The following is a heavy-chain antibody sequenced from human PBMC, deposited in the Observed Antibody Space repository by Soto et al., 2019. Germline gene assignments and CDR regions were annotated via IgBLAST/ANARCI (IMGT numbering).Heavy chain of an antibody. D-gene: IGHD3-22*01. V-gene: IGHV3-23*01. CDR2: ISGSGGST. CDR3: AKTKGTYYYDSSEARAFDI. J-gene: IGHJ3*02. CDR1: GFTFSSYA. Sequence: GGSLRLSCAASGFTFSSYAMSWVRQAPGKGLEWVSAISGSGGSTYYADSVKGRFTISRDNSKNTLYMQMNSLRAEDTAVYYCAKTKGTYYYDSSEARAFDIWGQGTMVTVSS.